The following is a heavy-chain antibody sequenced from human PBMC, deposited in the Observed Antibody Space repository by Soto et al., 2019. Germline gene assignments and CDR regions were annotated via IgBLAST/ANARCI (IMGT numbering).Heavy chain of an antibody. CDR2: ISAGGDMT. CDR1: GFTLSSYA. CDR3: ARGDRGGSGSPASYYYSGSDG. J-gene: IGHJ6*02. Sequence: DVQLLESGGHLVQPGGSLRLSCSASGFTLSSYAMSWVRQAPGKGLEWVSSISAGGDMTYNSDSVKGRFTISRDNSNNALFLQMYNLRIEDTALYYCARGDRGGSGSPASYYYSGSDGWGQGARLTVS. D-gene: IGHD3-10*01. V-gene: IGHV3-23*01.